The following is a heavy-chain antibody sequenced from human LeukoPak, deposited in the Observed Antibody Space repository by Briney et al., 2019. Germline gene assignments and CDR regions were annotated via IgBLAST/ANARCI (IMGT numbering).Heavy chain of an antibody. CDR2: IKQDGSEK. J-gene: IGHJ4*02. CDR1: GFTFSSYW. Sequence: GGSLRLSCAASGFTFSSYWMSWVRQAPGKGLEWVVNIKQDGSEKYYVDSVKGRFTISRDNAKNSLYLQMNSLRAEDTAVYYCARDLYGGPFDYWGQGTLVTVSS. V-gene: IGHV3-7*01. CDR3: ARDLYGGPFDY. D-gene: IGHD4-23*01.